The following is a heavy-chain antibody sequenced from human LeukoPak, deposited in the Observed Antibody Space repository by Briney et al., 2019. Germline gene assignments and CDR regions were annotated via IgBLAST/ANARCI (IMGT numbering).Heavy chain of an antibody. V-gene: IGHV3-23*01. CDR3: AKAGSGHYYDY. J-gene: IGHJ4*02. Sequence: GGSLRLSCAAPGFAFNSYDMTWVRRAPGKGLEWVSLITTDTYYADSVRGRFTISRDNSKNTLYLQMNSLRADDTAVYYCAKAGSGHYYDYWGQGTLVTVSS. CDR1: GFAFNSYD. CDR2: ITTDT. D-gene: IGHD3-22*01.